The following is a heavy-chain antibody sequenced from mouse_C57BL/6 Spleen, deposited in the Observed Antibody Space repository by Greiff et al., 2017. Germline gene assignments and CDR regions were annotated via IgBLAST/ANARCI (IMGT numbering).Heavy chain of an antibody. CDR3: ARSAVTTVALGDY. J-gene: IGHJ2*01. Sequence: QVQLQQPGAELVKPGASVKMSCKASGYTFTSYWITWVKQRPGQGLEWIGDIYPGSGSTNYNEKFKSKATLTVDTSSSTAYMQRSSLTSEDSAVYYCARSAVTTVALGDYWGQGTTLTVSS. D-gene: IGHD1-1*01. CDR1: GYTFTSYW. CDR2: IYPGSGST. V-gene: IGHV1-55*01.